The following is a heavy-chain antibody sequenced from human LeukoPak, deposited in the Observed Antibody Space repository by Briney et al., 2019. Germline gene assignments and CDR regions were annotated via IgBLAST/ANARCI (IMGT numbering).Heavy chain of an antibody. Sequence: PGRSLRLSCAASGFTFRTYGMHWVRQAPGKGLEWVAVIWYDGSDKYHADSVKGRFTISRDNSKNMLYLQMNSLGAEDTAVYYCAKGGKWDVTPFDYWGQGTLVTVSS. V-gene: IGHV3-33*06. CDR1: GFTFRTYG. CDR3: AKGGKWDVTPFDY. J-gene: IGHJ4*02. D-gene: IGHD1-26*01. CDR2: IWYDGSDK.